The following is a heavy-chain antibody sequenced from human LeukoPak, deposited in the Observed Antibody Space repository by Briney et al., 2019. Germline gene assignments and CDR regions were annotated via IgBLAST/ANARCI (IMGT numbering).Heavy chain of an antibody. CDR2: ISVRGGTT. J-gene: IGHJ4*02. CDR1: GFTFSNYA. CDR3: ANPYLYCSSSDCQF. D-gene: IGHD2-2*01. Sequence: PGGSLRLSCAASGFTFSNYAMSWVRQAPGRGLEWVSTISVRGGTTYYADSVKGRFTISRDNSRNTLYLQMDSLRAEDTAVYYCANPYLYCSSSDCQFWGQGTLVTVSS. V-gene: IGHV3-23*01.